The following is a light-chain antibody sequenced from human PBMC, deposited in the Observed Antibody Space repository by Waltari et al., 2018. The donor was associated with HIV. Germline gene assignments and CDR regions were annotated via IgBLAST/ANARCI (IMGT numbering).Light chain of an antibody. CDR2: EVT. V-gene: IGLV2-14*01. J-gene: IGLJ3*02. CDR1: SSDVGGYQS. Sequence: QSALTQPASVSGSPGQSITISCTGTSSDVGGYQSVSWYHHLPGKAPKLMIYEVTNRPSWVSELLSGSKCWNTDSLTISELQAEDEADYYCSSYTTDSTLVFGAGTKLTVL. CDR3: SSYTTDSTLV.